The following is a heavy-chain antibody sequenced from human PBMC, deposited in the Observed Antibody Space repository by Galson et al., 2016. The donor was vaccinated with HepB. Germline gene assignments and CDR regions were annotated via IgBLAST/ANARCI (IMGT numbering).Heavy chain of an antibody. Sequence: SVKVSCKVSGYTFSDSYIHWVRQAPGQGLEWMGVINPSGGSTKDAQKFQGRVTMTRDTSTSTVYMELSSLRSEDTAVYFCARGGYYDSSGSFRYWGQGTLVTVSS. J-gene: IGHJ4*02. CDR2: INPSGGST. CDR3: ARGGYYDSSGSFRY. D-gene: IGHD3-22*01. CDR1: GYTFSDSY. V-gene: IGHV1-46*01.